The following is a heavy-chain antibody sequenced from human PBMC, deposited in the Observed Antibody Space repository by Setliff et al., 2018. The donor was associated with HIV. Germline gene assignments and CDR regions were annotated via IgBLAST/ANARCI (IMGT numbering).Heavy chain of an antibody. J-gene: IGHJ6*03. D-gene: IGHD6-13*01. CDR3: ASLQQLVENYYCYMDV. Sequence: PGGSLRLSCAASGFTFSSYSMNWVRQAPGKGLEWVSYISSSSSTIYYADSVKGRFTISRDNAKNSLYLQMNSLRAEDTAVYYCASLQQLVENYYCYMDVWGKGTTVTVSS. CDR1: GFTFSSYS. V-gene: IGHV3-48*01. CDR2: ISSSSSTI.